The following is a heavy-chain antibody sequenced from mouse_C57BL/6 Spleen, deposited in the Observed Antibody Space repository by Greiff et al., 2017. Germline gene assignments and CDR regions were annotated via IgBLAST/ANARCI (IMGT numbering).Heavy chain of an antibody. CDR3: AREGDYYGSSSY. Sequence: EVQLQQSGPELVKPGASVKMSCKASGYTFTDYNMHWVKQSHGKSLEWIGYINPNNGGTSYNQKFKGKATLTVNKSSSTAYMELRSLTSEDSAVXYCAREGDYYGSSSYWGQGTTLTVSS. J-gene: IGHJ2*01. CDR2: INPNNGGT. V-gene: IGHV1-22*01. D-gene: IGHD1-1*01. CDR1: GYTFTDYN.